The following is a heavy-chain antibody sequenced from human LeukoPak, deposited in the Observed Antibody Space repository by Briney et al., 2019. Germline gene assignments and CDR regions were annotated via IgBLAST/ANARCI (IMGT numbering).Heavy chain of an antibody. Sequence: GGSLRLSCAASGFTFSSYAMHWVRQAPGKGLEWVAVISYDGSNKYYADSVKGRFTISRDNAKNSLYLQMNSLRAEDTAVYYCARYDYYDSSGPSYWGQGTLVTVSS. D-gene: IGHD3-22*01. CDR3: ARYDYYDSSGPSY. J-gene: IGHJ4*02. V-gene: IGHV3-30-3*01. CDR1: GFTFSSYA. CDR2: ISYDGSNK.